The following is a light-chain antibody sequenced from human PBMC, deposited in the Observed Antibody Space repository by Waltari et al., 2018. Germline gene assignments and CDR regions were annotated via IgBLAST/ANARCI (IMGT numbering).Light chain of an antibody. J-gene: IGLJ2*01. Sequence: SYVLTQPPSVSVAPGETSRITCGGDNIGGYSVHWYQQKPGQAPVLVLYYDNDRPSGIPERFSGSNFWNTATLTISRVEAGDEADYYCQVSDSTTDLVIFGGGTKLTVL. V-gene: IGLV3-21*04. CDR2: YDN. CDR1: NIGGYS. CDR3: QVSDSTTDLVI.